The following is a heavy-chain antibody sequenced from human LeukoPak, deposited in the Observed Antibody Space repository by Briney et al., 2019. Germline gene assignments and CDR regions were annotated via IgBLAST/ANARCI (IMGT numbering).Heavy chain of an antibody. Sequence: PGGSLRLSCAASGFTFSSYAMSWVRQAPGKGLEWVSAISGSGGSTYYADSVKGRFTISRDNSKNSLYLQMNSLRAEDTALYYCAKDITYDSSPSGALFAFDIWGQGTMVTVSS. V-gene: IGHV3-23*01. D-gene: IGHD3-22*01. CDR2: ISGSGGST. CDR1: GFTFSSYA. J-gene: IGHJ3*02. CDR3: AKDITYDSSPSGALFAFDI.